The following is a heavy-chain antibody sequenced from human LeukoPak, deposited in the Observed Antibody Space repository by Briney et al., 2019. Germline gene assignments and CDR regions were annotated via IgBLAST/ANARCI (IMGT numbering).Heavy chain of an antibody. J-gene: IGHJ4*02. CDR1: GFTFSSYG. D-gene: IGHD6-13*01. CDR3: AKDRRTPLRSDVLAPYSHASDY. CDR2: ISYDGSNK. V-gene: IGHV3-30*18. Sequence: PGGSLRLSCAASGFTFSSYGMHWVRQAPGKGLEWVAVISYDGSNKYYADSVKGRFTISRDNSKNTLYLQMNSLRAEDTAVYYCAKDRRTPLRSDVLAPYSHASDYWGQGTLVTVSS.